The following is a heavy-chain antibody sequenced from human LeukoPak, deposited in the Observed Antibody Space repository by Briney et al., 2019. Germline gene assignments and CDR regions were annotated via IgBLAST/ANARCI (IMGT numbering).Heavy chain of an antibody. V-gene: IGHV3-66*04. J-gene: IGHJ4*02. CDR2: ISSGGST. CDR3: ARRGHGYGSPFDY. D-gene: IGHD5-18*01. CDR1: GFIFSSYV. Sequence: GGSLRLSCEASGFIFSSYVMGWVRQAPGKGLEWVSMISSGGSTDYADSVKGRFTISRDNSKNTLDLQMNSLRAEDTAVYYCARRGHGYGSPFDYWGQGTLVTVSS.